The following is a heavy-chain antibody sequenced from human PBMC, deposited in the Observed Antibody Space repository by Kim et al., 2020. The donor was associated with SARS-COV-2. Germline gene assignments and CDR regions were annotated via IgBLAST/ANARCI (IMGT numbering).Heavy chain of an antibody. J-gene: IGHJ5*02. CDR3: ARVASSIAVAVALDP. V-gene: IGHV4-59*01. CDR1: GGSISNYY. Sequence: SETLSLTCTVSGGSISNYYWSWIRQPPGKGLEWIGHIYYSGNTNYNPSLKSRVTISVDTSKNQFSLKLSSVTAADTAVYYCARVASSIAVAVALDPWGQGTRVTVST. CDR2: IYYSGNT. D-gene: IGHD6-19*01.